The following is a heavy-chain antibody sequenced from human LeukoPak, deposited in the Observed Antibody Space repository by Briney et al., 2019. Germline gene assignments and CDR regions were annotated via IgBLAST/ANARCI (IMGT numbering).Heavy chain of an antibody. CDR3: AVIGTPGETEYYRL. CDR2: IRYDAGTR. J-gene: IGHJ1*01. Sequence: GGSLRLSCAASGFTISSFWMSWVRQAPGKGPEWLATIRYDAGTRYYADSMRGRFTISRDNAQNSLYLQINSLRAEDTAIYYCAVIGTPGETEYYRLWGQGTRVTVSS. CDR1: GFTISSFW. V-gene: IGHV3-7*01. D-gene: IGHD2/OR15-2a*01.